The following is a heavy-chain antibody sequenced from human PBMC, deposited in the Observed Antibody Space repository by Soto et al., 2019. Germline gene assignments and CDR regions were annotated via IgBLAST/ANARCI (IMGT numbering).Heavy chain of an antibody. CDR1: GYTFTSYG. CDR3: ATGTSEASKYYGMDV. CDR2: ISAYNGNT. D-gene: IGHD1-1*01. Sequence: GASVKVSCKASGYTFTSYGISWVRQAPGQGLEWMGWISAYNGNTNYAQKLQGRVTMTTDTSTSTAYMELRSLRSDDTAVYYCATGTSEASKYYGMDVWGQGTTVTVS. J-gene: IGHJ6*02. V-gene: IGHV1-18*01.